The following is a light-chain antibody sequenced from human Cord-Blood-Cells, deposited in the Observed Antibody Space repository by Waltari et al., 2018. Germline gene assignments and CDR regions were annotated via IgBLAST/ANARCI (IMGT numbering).Light chain of an antibody. CDR1: QSVSSSY. Sequence: DIVLTQSHGTLSLSPVERATRPCRASQSVSSSYLAWYQQKPGQAPRLLIYGASSRATGIPDRFSGSGSGTDFTLTISRLEPEDFAVYYCQQYGSSPPYTFGQGTKLEIK. CDR3: QQYGSSPPYT. V-gene: IGKV3-20*01. CDR2: GAS. J-gene: IGKJ2*01.